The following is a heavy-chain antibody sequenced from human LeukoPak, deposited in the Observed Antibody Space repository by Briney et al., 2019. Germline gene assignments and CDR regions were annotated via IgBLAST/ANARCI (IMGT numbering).Heavy chain of an antibody. Sequence: LSGGSLRLSCAASGFTFSSYEMNWVRQAPGKGLEWVSYISSSGSTIYYADSVKGRFTISRDNAKNSLYLQMNSLRAEDTAVYYCARGGYSNYEYYYYYGMDVWGQGTTVTVSS. CDR1: GFTFSSYE. CDR2: ISSSGSTI. CDR3: ARGGYSNYEYYYYYGMDV. J-gene: IGHJ6*02. D-gene: IGHD4-11*01. V-gene: IGHV3-48*03.